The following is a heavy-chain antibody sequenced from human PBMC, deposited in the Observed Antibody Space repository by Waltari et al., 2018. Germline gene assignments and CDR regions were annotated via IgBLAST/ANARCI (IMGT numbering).Heavy chain of an antibody. CDR3: ATPPYSSSWYVTTGDYFDY. CDR1: GYTLTELS. Sequence: QVQLVQSGAEVKKPGASVKVSCKVSGYTLTELSMHWVRQAPGKGLEWMGGFDPEAGETIYAQKFQGRVTMTEDTSTCTAYMELSSLRSEDTAVYYCATPPYSSSWYVTTGDYFDYWGQGTLVTVSS. V-gene: IGHV1-24*01. J-gene: IGHJ4*02. D-gene: IGHD6-13*01. CDR2: FDPEAGET.